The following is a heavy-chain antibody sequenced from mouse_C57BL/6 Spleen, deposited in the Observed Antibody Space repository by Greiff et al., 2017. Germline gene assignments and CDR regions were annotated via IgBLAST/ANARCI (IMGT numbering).Heavy chain of an antibody. CDR3: ARHYYDSFAY. CDR1: GFTFTDYY. Sequence: EVNLVESGGGLVQPGGSLSLSCAASGFTFTDYYMSWVRQPPGKALEWLGFIRNKANGYTTEYSASVKGRFTISRDNSQSILYLQMNALRAEDSATYYCARHYYDSFAYWGQGTLVTVSA. V-gene: IGHV7-3*01. D-gene: IGHD2-4*01. CDR2: IRNKANGYTT. J-gene: IGHJ3*01.